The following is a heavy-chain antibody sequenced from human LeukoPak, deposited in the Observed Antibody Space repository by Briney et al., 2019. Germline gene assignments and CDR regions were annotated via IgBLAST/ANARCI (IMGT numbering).Heavy chain of an antibody. CDR3: ARSRITMVRGVMARYFDY. CDR2: IYHSGST. CDR1: GGSFSGYY. Sequence: PSETLSPTCAVYGGSFSGYYWSWIGQPPGKGLEWIGYIYHSGSTYYNPSLKSRVTLSLDRSQNQSSLKLSSVTAADTAVYYCARSRITMVRGVMARYFDYWGQGTLVTVSS. D-gene: IGHD3-10*01. J-gene: IGHJ4*02. V-gene: IGHV4-30-2*01.